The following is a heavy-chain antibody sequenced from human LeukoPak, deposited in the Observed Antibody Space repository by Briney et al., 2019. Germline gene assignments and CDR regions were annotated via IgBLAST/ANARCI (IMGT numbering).Heavy chain of an antibody. J-gene: IGHJ4*02. V-gene: IGHV3-23*01. CDR1: GFNFGVVA. CDR2: ISGSGGST. CDR3: AKDLEGGYDSSGYYPDY. Sequence: GGSLRLSCAASGFNFGVVAMDWIRQAPGKGLEWVSAISGSGGSTYYADSVKGRFTISRDNSKNTLYLQMNSLRAEDTAVYYCAKDLEGGYDSSGYYPDYWGQGTLVTVSS. D-gene: IGHD3-22*01.